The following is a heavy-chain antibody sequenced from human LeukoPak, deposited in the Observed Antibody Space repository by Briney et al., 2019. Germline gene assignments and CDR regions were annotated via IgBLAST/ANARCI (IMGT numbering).Heavy chain of an antibody. Sequence: AGGSLRLSCAASGFTFSSYAMSWVRQAPGKGLEWVSAISGSGGSTYYADSVKGRFTISRDNSKNTLYLQMNSLRAEDMAVYYCARDLAGWLRGDYYFDLWGRGTLVTVSS. CDR1: GFTFSSYA. V-gene: IGHV3-23*01. CDR3: ARDLAGWLRGDYYFDL. J-gene: IGHJ2*01. CDR2: ISGSGGST. D-gene: IGHD3-9*01.